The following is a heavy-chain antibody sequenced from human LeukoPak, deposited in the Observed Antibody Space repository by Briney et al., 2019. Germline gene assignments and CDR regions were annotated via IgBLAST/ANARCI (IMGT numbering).Heavy chain of an antibody. Sequence: SETLSLTCTVSDGSINSGDYYWSWIRQHPGKGLERIGYIYYSGSTYYNPSLKSRVTISVDTSKNQFSLKLSSVTAADTAVYYCARETPYCSSTSCYLFGDLSLGWFDPWGQGTLVTVSS. J-gene: IGHJ5*02. D-gene: IGHD2-2*01. CDR2: IYYSGST. CDR1: DGSINSGDYY. V-gene: IGHV4-31*03. CDR3: ARETPYCSSTSCYLFGDLSLGWFDP.